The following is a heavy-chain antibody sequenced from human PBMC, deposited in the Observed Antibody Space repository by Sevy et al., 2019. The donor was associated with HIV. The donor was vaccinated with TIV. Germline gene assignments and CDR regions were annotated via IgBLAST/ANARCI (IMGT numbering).Heavy chain of an antibody. J-gene: IGHJ6*02. CDR3: AKDGAYYGSDGMDV. V-gene: IGHV3-21*01. CDR1: GFTFSYYD. Sequence: GGSLRLSCAASGFTFSYYDLNWVRQAPGKGLEWVSSISSGSSYIYYADSVKGRFTISRDNAENSLFLQMNSLRAEDTAGYYCAKDGAYYGSDGMDVWGQGTTVTVSS. D-gene: IGHD3-10*01. CDR2: ISSGSSYI.